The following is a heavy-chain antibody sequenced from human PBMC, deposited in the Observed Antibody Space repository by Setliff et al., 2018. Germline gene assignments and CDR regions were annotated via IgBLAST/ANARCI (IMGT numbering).Heavy chain of an antibody. V-gene: IGHV4-59*11. CDR1: GGSSSSHY. J-gene: IGHJ4*02. Sequence: PSETLSLTCTVSGGSSSSHYWSWIRQPPGKGLEWIEYIHYSGTTNYNPSLKSRVTLSLDTAKNQFSLELRAVTAADTALYYCARENGYCSGGACYFMFDYWGQGTLVTVSS. CDR3: ARENGYCSGGACYFMFDY. CDR2: IHYSGTT. D-gene: IGHD2-15*01.